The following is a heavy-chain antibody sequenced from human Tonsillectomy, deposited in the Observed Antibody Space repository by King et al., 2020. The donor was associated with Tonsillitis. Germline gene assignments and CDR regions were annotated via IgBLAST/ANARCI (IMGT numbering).Heavy chain of an antibody. Sequence: VQLVESGGVVVQPGGSLRLSFAASGFPFEVYTMHWVRNAPGKGLEWGSLIGWDGGSTYYANSVKGRFTISRDNSKNSLYLKMNSLRTEDTALYYCAKDYGSGTPGHYWGQGTLVTVSS. CDR1: GFPFEVYT. D-gene: IGHD3-10*01. CDR2: IGWDGGST. J-gene: IGHJ4*02. CDR3: AKDYGSGTPGHY. V-gene: IGHV3-43*01.